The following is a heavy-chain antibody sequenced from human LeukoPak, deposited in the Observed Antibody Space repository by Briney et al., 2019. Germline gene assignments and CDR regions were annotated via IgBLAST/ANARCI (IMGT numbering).Heavy chain of an antibody. CDR1: GFTFSSYG. Sequence: GGSLRLSCAASGFTFSSYGMHWVRQAPGKGLERVAVISYDGSNKYYADSVKGRFTISRDNSKNTLYLQMNSLRAEDTAVYYCAKALPYCSSTSCYNWFDPWGQGTLVTVSS. J-gene: IGHJ5*02. CDR2: ISYDGSNK. V-gene: IGHV3-30*18. D-gene: IGHD2-2*01. CDR3: AKALPYCSSTSCYNWFDP.